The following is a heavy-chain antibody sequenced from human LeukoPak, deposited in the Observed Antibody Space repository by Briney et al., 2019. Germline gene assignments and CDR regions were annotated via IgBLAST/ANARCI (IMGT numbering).Heavy chain of an antibody. CDR1: GFSFSNYW. CDR3: ASGLELDY. Sequence: GGSLRLSCTASGFSFSNYWMSWVRQAPGKGLEWVANIKQDGSEKNYVDSVKGRFTISRDNAKNSLYLQMNSLRAEDTAVYYCASGLELDYWGQGTLVTVSS. J-gene: IGHJ4*02. V-gene: IGHV3-7*03. CDR2: IKQDGSEK.